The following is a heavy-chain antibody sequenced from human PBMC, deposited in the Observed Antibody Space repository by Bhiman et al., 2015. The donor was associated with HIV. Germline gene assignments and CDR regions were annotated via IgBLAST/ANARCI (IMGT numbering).Heavy chain of an antibody. CDR1: GFTFSSYI. CDR3: APEGYDSSGYFQPFDY. J-gene: IGHJ4*02. V-gene: IGHV3-21*01. CDR2: ISSSSSYI. Sequence: EVQLVESGGGLVKPGGSLRLSCAASGFTFSSYIMNWVRQAPGKGLEWVSSISSSSSYIYYADSVKGRFTISRDNAKNSVYLQMNSLRVEDTAVYYCAPEGYDSSGYFQPFDYWGQGTLVTVSS. D-gene: IGHD3-22*01.